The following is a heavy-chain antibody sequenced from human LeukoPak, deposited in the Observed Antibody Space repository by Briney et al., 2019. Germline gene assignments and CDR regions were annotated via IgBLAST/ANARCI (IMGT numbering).Heavy chain of an antibody. CDR3: ARSIFTTTSHPYFCDF. CDR2: IQYSGAT. J-gene: IGHJ4*02. CDR1: GGSISRYY. V-gene: IGHV4-59*01. D-gene: IGHD3-22*01. Sequence: SETLSLTCTVSGGSISRYYWSWIRQPPGKGLEWIGYIQYSGATNYNPSLKSRVTISVDTSKNHLSLKMTSVTAADTAVYYCARSIFTTTSHPYFCDFWGQGTLVTVSS.